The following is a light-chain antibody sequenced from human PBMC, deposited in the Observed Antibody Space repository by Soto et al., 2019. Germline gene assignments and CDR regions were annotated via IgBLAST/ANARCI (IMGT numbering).Light chain of an antibody. CDR1: QSVSTSF. V-gene: IGKV3-20*01. CDR2: ATS. Sequence: EIVLTQSPGTLSLSPGERATLSCRASQSVSTSFLAWFQVKSGQSPKLLIYATSSRATGTPDRFSGSGSGTDFALTISRLEPEDVAVYYCQQFSSYPLTFGGGTKVEIK. J-gene: IGKJ4*01. CDR3: QQFSSYPLT.